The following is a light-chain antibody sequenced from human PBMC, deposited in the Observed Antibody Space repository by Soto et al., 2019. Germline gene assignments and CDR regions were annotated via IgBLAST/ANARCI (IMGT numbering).Light chain of an antibody. J-gene: IGLJ3*02. CDR3: SSYTSSSTLV. Sequence: QSALTQPASVAGSPGQSITISCTGTSSDVGGYKYVSWYQQYPGKAPTLMIFDVRDRPSGVSNRFSGSKSGNTASLTISGLQAEDEADYYCSSYTSSSTLVFGGGTKLTVL. V-gene: IGLV2-14*03. CDR2: DVR. CDR1: SSDVGGYKY.